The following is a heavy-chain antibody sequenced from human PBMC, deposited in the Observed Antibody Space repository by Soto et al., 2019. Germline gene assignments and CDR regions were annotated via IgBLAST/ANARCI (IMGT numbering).Heavy chain of an antibody. Sequence: PGGSLRLSCAAPRFTFSSYDMRWLRHDPGKGVEWVSDISGSGGSTYYADSVKGRFTISRDNSKNTLYLQMNSLRAEDTAVYYCAKPLYYYDTSGYQWGQGTLVTVSS. D-gene: IGHD3-22*01. CDR1: RFTFSSYD. CDR3: AKPLYYYDTSGYQ. J-gene: IGHJ4*02. CDR2: ISGSGGST. V-gene: IGHV3-23*01.